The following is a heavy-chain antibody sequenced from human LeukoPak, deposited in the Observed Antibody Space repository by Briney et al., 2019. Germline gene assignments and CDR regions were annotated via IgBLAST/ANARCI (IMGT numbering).Heavy chain of an antibody. V-gene: IGHV4-39*01. D-gene: IGHD2-21*02. CDR1: GGSISSSSYY. CDR3: ARQHKTARGIDY. Sequence: PSETLSLTCTVSGGSISSSSYYWGWIRQPPGKGLEWIGSIYYSGSTYYNPSLKSRVTISVDTSKNQFSLKLSSVTAADTAVYYCARQHKTARGIDYWGQGTLVTVSS. J-gene: IGHJ4*02. CDR2: IYYSGST.